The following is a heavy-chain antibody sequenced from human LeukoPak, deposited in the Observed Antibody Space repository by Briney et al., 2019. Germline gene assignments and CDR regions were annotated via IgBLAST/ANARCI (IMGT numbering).Heavy chain of an antibody. V-gene: IGHV3-30*18. CDR3: AKDFRFGELWDV. CDR1: GFTFSSYG. D-gene: IGHD3-10*01. J-gene: IGHJ6*02. CDR2: ISYDGSNK. Sequence: GGSLRLSCAASGFTFSSYGMHWVRQAPGKGLEWVAVISYDGSNKYYADSVKGRFTISRDNSKNTLYLQMNSLRAEDTAVYYCAKDFRFGELWDVWGQGTTVTVSS.